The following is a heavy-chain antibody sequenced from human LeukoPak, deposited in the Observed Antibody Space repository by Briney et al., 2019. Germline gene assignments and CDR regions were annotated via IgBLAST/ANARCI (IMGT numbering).Heavy chain of an antibody. Sequence: SETLSLTRTVSGGSISGYYWSWIRQPPGKGLEWIGEINHSGSTNYNPSLKSRVTISVDTSKNQFSLKLSSVTAADTAVYYCARGPDYGGPFDYWGQGTLVTVSS. V-gene: IGHV4-34*01. J-gene: IGHJ4*02. D-gene: IGHD4-23*01. CDR2: INHSGST. CDR3: ARGPDYGGPFDY. CDR1: GGSISGYY.